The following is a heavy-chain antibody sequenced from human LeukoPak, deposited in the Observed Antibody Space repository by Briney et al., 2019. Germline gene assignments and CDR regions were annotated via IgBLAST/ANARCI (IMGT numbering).Heavy chain of an antibody. J-gene: IGHJ5*02. Sequence: PSETLSLTCSVSGGSISRSRDYWGWIRQSPGEGLEWIGTIYYGGSTHYNPSLKSRVTISMDTSKNQFSLKLSSVTAADTAVYYCARANIPHPYYDSSGYGFDPWGQGTLVTVSS. CDR2: IYYGGST. CDR1: GGSISRSRDY. CDR3: ARANIPHPYYDSSGYGFDP. V-gene: IGHV4-39*07. D-gene: IGHD3-22*01.